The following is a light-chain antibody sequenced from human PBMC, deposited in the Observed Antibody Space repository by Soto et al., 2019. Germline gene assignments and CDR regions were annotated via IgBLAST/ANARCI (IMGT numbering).Light chain of an antibody. CDR3: ATWDVSLNGPV. CDR2: SDN. Sequence: QSVLTQPPSASVTPGRRVTMSCSGSSSNIGSNTVNWYQQLPGTAPKLLIYSDNQRPSGVPDRFSGSKSGTSASLAISGLQSEDEADYYCATWDVSLNGPVFGGGTKVTVL. V-gene: IGLV1-44*01. J-gene: IGLJ2*01. CDR1: SSNIGSNT.